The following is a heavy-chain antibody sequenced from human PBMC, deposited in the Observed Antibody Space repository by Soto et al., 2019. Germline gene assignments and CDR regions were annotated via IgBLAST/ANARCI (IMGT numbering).Heavy chain of an antibody. CDR3: ASPGDSYGYFADY. D-gene: IGHD5-18*01. Sequence: EVQLVESGGGLIQPGGSLRLSCAAFGFTVSSNYMGWVRQAQGKGLAGVSVIYSGGSTYYADSVKARFTISRDNSKNTLYLQMNSLRAEDTAVYYCASPGDSYGYFADYWGQGTLVTVSS. V-gene: IGHV3-53*01. J-gene: IGHJ4*02. CDR2: IYSGGST. CDR1: GFTVSSNY.